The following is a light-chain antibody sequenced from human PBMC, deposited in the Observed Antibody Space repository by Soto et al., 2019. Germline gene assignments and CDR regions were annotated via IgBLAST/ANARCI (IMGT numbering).Light chain of an antibody. J-gene: IGKJ3*01. CDR3: QKYNSAPAT. CDR1: QGISNY. Sequence: DIQMTQSPSSLSASVGDRVTITGRASQGISNYLAWYQQKPGKVPKLLIYAASTLQSGVPSRFSGSGSGTDFTLTISSLQPEDVATYYCQKYNSAPATFGPGTKVDIK. CDR2: AAS. V-gene: IGKV1-27*01.